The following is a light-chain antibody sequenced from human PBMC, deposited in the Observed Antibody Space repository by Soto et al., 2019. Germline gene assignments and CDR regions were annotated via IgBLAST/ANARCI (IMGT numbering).Light chain of an antibody. V-gene: IGKV3-20*01. J-gene: IGKJ1*01. CDR2: GAS. CDR3: QQYGSSPWT. CDR1: QSLSSSY. Sequence: EIVLTQSPGTLSLSPGERATLSCRASQSLSSSYLAWYQQKPGQAPRLLISGASSRATGITVRFSGSGSGTDLTLTISRLEPEDFAIYYCQQYGSSPWTFGPGTKVEIK.